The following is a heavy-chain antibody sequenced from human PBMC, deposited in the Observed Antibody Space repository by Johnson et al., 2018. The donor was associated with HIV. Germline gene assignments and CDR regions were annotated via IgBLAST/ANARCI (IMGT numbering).Heavy chain of an antibody. Sequence: QVQLVESGGGVVQPGGSLRLSCAASGFTFSSHGMHWVRQAPGKGLDWVSFIRYDGSTKYYADSVKARFTISRDNSKNTLYLQMNSLRAEDTAVYYCAGEYYDSSGYYRLFAFDIWGQGTMVTVSS. J-gene: IGHJ3*02. D-gene: IGHD3-22*01. CDR2: IRYDGSTK. CDR1: GFTFSSHG. V-gene: IGHV3-30*02. CDR3: AGEYYDSSGYYRLFAFDI.